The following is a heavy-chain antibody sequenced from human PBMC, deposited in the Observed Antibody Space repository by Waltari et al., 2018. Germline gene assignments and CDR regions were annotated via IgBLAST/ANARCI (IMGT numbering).Heavy chain of an antibody. D-gene: IGHD6-13*01. V-gene: IGHV4-34*01. CDR3: ARLRRSNWSFEV. Sequence: QVQLQQWGAGLLEPSETLSVTCAVSGGSFTGYYWTWLRQSPGMGLEGIGEINHSGDTDYNPSLKSRVIISVDTPKRQFSLRLSSVTAADTAVYYCARLRRSNWSFEVWGQGTLVTVSS. CDR1: GGSFTGYY. J-gene: IGHJ4*02. CDR2: INHSGDT.